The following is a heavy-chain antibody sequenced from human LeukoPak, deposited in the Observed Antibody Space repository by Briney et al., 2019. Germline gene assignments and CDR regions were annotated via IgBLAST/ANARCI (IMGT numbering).Heavy chain of an antibody. CDR2: INHSGST. CDR1: GGSLSGYY. D-gene: IGHD1-14*01. CDR3: ARGTSYSKRTFDP. Sequence: SETLSLTCAVYGGSLSGYYWSWIRQPPGKGLEWIGEINHSGSTNYNPSLKSRVTISVDTSKNQFSLKLSSVTAADTAVYYCARGTSYSKRTFDPWGQGTLVTVSS. V-gene: IGHV4-34*01. J-gene: IGHJ5*02.